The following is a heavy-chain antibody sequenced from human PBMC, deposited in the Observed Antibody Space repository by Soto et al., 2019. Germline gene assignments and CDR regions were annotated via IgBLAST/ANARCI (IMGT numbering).Heavy chain of an antibody. V-gene: IGHV4-34*01. Sequence: SETLSLTCAVYGGSFSGYYWSWIRQPPGKGLEWIGEVNHSGSTNYNPSLKSRVTISVDTSKNQFSLKLNSMTAADTAVYYCARHNYGSGSTYFDYWGQGTLVTVS. CDR1: GGSFSGYY. CDR3: ARHNYGSGSTYFDY. J-gene: IGHJ4*02. CDR2: VNHSGST. D-gene: IGHD3-10*01.